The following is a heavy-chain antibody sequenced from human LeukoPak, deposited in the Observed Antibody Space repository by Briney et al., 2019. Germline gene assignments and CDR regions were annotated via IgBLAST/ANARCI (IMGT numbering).Heavy chain of an antibody. CDR1: GFTFNNYG. D-gene: IGHD3-10*01. V-gene: IGHV3-74*01. Sequence: GRSLRLSCEASGFTFNNYGMHWVRQAPGKGLVWISRINSDGSSISYADSVKGRFTVSRDNAKNTLYLQMNSLRGEDTAVYYCARGDENYYGSGTYSPYDYWGQGTLVTVSS. CDR2: INSDGSSI. CDR3: ARGDENYYGSGTYSPYDY. J-gene: IGHJ4*02.